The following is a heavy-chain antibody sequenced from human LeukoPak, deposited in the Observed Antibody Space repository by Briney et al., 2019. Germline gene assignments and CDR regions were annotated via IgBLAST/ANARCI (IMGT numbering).Heavy chain of an antibody. CDR1: GGSFSGYY. J-gene: IGHJ6*02. D-gene: IGHD6-6*01. Sequence: SETLSLTRALYGGSFSGYYWSWLRQPPGKGLEWIGEINHSGSTNYNPSLKSRVTISVDTSKNQFSLKLSSVTAADTAVYYCARALSIAAREGLDGMDVWGQGTTVTVSS. CDR3: ARALSIAAREGLDGMDV. V-gene: IGHV4-34*01. CDR2: INHSGST.